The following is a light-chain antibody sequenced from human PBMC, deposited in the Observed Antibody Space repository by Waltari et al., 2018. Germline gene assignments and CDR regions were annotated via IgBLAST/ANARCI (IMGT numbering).Light chain of an antibody. J-gene: IGLJ3*02. CDR1: SGSVSSTSY. CDR2: KGI. V-gene: IGLV8-61*01. Sequence: QTVVTQEPSLSVSPGGTVTLTCALSSGSVSSTSYPTWYQQTPGQPPRTLVYKGISRSSGVPERVSGSSLGNTAALTITGAQADDESDYYCSMYMGSGVWVFGGGTKLTVL. CDR3: SMYMGSGVWV.